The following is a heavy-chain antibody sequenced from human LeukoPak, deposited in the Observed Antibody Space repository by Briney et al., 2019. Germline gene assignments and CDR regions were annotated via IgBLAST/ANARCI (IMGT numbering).Heavy chain of an antibody. CDR2: ISSGGRIK. J-gene: IGHJ4*02. Sequence: GGSLRLSCAASGSTFSSYEMNWVRQAPGKGLEWVSYISSGGRIKYYADSVKGRFTISRDNAKNSLYLQMNSLRAEDTAVYYCARDEPGIAVDVGVYWGQGTLVTVSS. CDR3: ARDEPGIAVDVGVY. D-gene: IGHD6-19*01. V-gene: IGHV3-48*03. CDR1: GSTFSSYE.